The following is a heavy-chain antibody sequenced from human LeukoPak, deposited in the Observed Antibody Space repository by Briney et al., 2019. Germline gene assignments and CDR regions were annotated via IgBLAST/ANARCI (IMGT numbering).Heavy chain of an antibody. V-gene: IGHV4-34*01. CDR3: AREGLPAAISGWGYYYYYYMDV. D-gene: IGHD2-2*01. J-gene: IGHJ6*03. CDR1: GGSISSYY. CDR2: INHSGST. Sequence: KASETLSLTCTVSGGSISSYYWSWIRQPPGKGLEWIGEINHSGSTNYNPSLKSRVTISVDTSKNQFSLKLSSVTAADTAVYYCAREGLPAAISGWGYYYYYYMDVWGKGTTVTVSS.